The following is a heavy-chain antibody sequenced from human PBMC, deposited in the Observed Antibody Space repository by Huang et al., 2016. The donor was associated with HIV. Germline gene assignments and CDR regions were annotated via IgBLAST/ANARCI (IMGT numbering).Heavy chain of an antibody. Sequence: QERLVESGGGVVQPGRSLRLSCAASGFTFSSYARRWGRQAPGKGLEWVAVISYDGSNQHYVDSVKGRFTISRDNSKKMLYLQMNSLRMGDTAVYYCARGSAGVLWFGEMWGQGTLVTVSS. D-gene: IGHD3-10*01. J-gene: IGHJ4*02. V-gene: IGHV3-30*04. CDR1: GFTFSSYA. CDR3: ARGSAGVLWFGEM. CDR2: ISYDGSNQ.